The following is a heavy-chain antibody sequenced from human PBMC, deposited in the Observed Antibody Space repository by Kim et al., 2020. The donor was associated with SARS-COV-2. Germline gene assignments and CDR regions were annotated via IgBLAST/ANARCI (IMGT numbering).Heavy chain of an antibody. V-gene: IGHV3-74*01. CDR2: GSDT. D-gene: IGHD7-27*01. Sequence: GSDTSYADSGTGRFTISGDNARNTLFLQMNSLTAADTAVYYCARNNWGIDYWGQGTRVTVSS. CDR3: ARNNWGIDY. J-gene: IGHJ4*02.